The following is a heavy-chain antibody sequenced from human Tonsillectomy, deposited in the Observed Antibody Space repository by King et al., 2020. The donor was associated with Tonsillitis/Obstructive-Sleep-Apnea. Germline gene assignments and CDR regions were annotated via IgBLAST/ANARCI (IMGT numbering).Heavy chain of an antibody. CDR2: ISYDGSNK. J-gene: IGHJ4*02. CDR1: GFTFSSYA. D-gene: IGHD3-16*01. V-gene: IGHV3-30*04. CDR3: ARDSLGHYFDY. Sequence: QVQLVESGGGVVQPGRSLRLSCAASGFTFSSYAMYWVRQAPGKGLEWVAIISYDGSNKYYADSVKGRFTISRDNSKNTLYLQLNSLRAEDTDVYYCARDSLGHYFDYWGQGTLVTVSS.